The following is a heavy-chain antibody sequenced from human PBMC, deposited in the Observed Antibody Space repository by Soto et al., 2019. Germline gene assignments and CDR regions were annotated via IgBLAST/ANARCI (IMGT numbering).Heavy chain of an antibody. CDR3: ARDSSGFALNPGVY. CDR1: EVTFSSYA. J-gene: IGHJ4*02. D-gene: IGHD6-19*01. V-gene: IGHV3-30-3*01. Sequence: GGSVRLSCAASEVTFSSYAMHWVRQAPGKGLEWVAVISYDGSNKYYADSVKGRFTISRDNSKNTLYLQMNSLRAEDTAVYYCARDSSGFALNPGVYWGQGT. CDR2: ISYDGSNK.